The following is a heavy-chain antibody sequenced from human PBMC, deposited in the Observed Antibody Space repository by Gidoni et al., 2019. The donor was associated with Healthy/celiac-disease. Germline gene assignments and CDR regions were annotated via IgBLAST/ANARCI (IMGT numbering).Heavy chain of an antibody. CDR3: ARVRVLSGSPGDDAFDI. Sequence: EVQMVESGGGLVQPGGSLRLACAASVFTFGSYSMNWVRHAAGTGLEWVSYISSSSSTIYYADSVKGRFTSSRDNAKNSLYLQMNSLRAEDTAVYYCARVRVLSGSPGDDAFDIWGQGTMVTVSS. CDR2: ISSSSSTI. V-gene: IGHV3-48*01. D-gene: IGHD1-26*01. CDR1: VFTFGSYS. J-gene: IGHJ3*02.